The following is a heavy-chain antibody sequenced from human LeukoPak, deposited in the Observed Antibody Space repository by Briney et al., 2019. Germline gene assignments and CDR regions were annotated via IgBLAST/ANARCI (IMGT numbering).Heavy chain of an antibody. J-gene: IGHJ5*02. CDR2: INHSGNT. CDR3: ARGFGNVRGVT. CDR1: GGSFTDYY. Sequence: SETLSLTCAVYGGSFTDYYWSWIRHLPGKGLEWIGEINHSGNTNYNPSLKSRATMSVDTSKNQISLKLSPVTAADTAVYYCARGFGNVRGVTWGQGTLVTVSS. D-gene: IGHD3-10*01. V-gene: IGHV4-34*01.